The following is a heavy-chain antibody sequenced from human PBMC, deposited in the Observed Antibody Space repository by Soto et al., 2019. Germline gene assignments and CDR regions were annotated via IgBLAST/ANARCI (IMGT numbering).Heavy chain of an antibody. D-gene: IGHD3-10*01. CDR3: ARVFGFGGMDV. J-gene: IGHJ6*02. CDR1: GGSISSGGYP. Sequence: PSETLSLTCAVSGGSISSGGYPWSWIRQPPGKGLEWIGYIYHSGSTYYNPSLKSRVTISVDTSKNQFSLKLSSVTAADTAVYYCARVFGFGGMDVWGQGTTVTVSS. V-gene: IGHV4-30-2*01. CDR2: IYHSGST.